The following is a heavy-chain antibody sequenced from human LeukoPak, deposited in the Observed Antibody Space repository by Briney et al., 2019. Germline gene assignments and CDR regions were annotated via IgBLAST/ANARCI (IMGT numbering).Heavy chain of an antibody. J-gene: IGHJ1*01. CDR1: GFTFSSYA. D-gene: IGHD6-6*01. CDR2: ISGSGGST. Sequence: GGSLRLSCAASGFTFSSYAMSWVRQAPEKGLEWVSAISGSGGSTYYADSVKGRFTISRDNSKNTQYLQMNSLRAEDTAVYYCAKVEYSSNIPQHWGQGTLVTVSS. CDR3: AKVEYSSNIPQH. V-gene: IGHV3-23*01.